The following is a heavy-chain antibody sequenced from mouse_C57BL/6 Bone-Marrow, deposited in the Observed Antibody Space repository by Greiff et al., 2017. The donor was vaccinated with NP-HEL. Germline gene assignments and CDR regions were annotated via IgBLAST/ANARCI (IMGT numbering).Heavy chain of an antibody. CDR3: AIHLLWSAWFAY. CDR2: INPNNGGT. J-gene: IGHJ3*01. D-gene: IGHD2-1*01. V-gene: IGHV1-18*01. Sequence: VQLQQSGPELVKPGASVKIPCKASGYTFTDYNMDWVKQSHGKSLEWIGDINPNNGGTIYNQKFKGKATLTVDKSSSTAYMELRSLTSEDTAVYYCAIHLLWSAWFAYWGQGTLVTVSA. CDR1: GYTFTDYN.